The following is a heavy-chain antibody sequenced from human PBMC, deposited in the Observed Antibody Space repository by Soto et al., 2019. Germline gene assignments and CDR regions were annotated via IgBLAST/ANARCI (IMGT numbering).Heavy chain of an antibody. CDR1: GGTFSSYT. D-gene: IGHD1-26*01. Sequence: QVQLVQSGAEVKKPGSSVKVSCKASGGTFSSYTISWVRQAPGHGLEWMGRIIPILGIANYAQKFQGRVTITADKSTSTAYMEMSSLRSEDTAVYYCAREGGVGATLGYWGQGTLVTVSS. CDR3: AREGGVGATLGY. V-gene: IGHV1-69*08. CDR2: IIPILGIA. J-gene: IGHJ4*02.